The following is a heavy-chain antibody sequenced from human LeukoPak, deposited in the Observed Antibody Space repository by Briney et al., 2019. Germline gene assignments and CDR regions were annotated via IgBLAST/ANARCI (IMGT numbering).Heavy chain of an antibody. J-gene: IGHJ4*02. V-gene: IGHV1-2*02. CDR1: GYTFTGYY. CDR3: ARDRLLDGTGVIDY. CDR2: INPNSGGT. D-gene: IGHD1-14*01. Sequence: ASVKVSCKASGYTFTGYYMHWVRQAPGQGLEWMGWINPNSGGTNYAQRFQGRVTMTRDTSISTAYMEMSRLRSDDTAVYYCARDRLLDGTGVIDYWGQGTLVTVSS.